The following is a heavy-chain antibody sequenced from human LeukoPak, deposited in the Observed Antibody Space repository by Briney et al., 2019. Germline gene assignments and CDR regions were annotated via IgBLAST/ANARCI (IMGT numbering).Heavy chain of an antibody. CDR2: ITNSGTTT. J-gene: IGHJ3*02. V-gene: IGHV3-11*04. CDR1: GFTFRDYY. Sequence: GGSLRLSCAASGFTFRDYYMGWIRQAPGKGLEWILYITNSGTTTYIADSVKGRFAISRDNAKSSLYLQMNSLRAEDTAVYYCARAFNDAFDIWGQGAVVTVSS. CDR3: ARAFNDAFDI.